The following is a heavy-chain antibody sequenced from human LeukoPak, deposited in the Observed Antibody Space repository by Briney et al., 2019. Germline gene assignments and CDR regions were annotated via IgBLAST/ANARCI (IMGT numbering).Heavy chain of an antibody. CDR2: IYYSGST. Sequence: SETLSLTCTVSGGSISSYYWSWIRQPPGKGLEWIGYIYYSGSTNYNPSLKSRVTISEDTSKNQFSLKLSSVTAADTAVYYCARDSHYDFWSGYYKDYYYYMDVWGKGTTVTVSS. CDR1: GGSISSYY. J-gene: IGHJ6*03. D-gene: IGHD3-3*01. V-gene: IGHV4-59*01. CDR3: ARDSHYDFWSGYYKDYYYYMDV.